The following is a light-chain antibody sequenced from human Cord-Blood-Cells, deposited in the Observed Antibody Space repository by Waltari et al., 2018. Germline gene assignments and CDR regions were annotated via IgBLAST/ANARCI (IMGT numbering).Light chain of an antibody. CDR1: QSVSSN. CDR3: QQYNNWPRT. J-gene: IGKJ1*01. V-gene: IGKV3-15*01. Sequence: EIVMTQSPATLSVSPGERATLPCRASQSVSSNSAWYQQKPGQAPRLLIYGASTRATGIPARFSGSGSGTEFTLTISSLQSEDFAVYYCQQYNNWPRTFGQGTKVEIK. CDR2: GAS.